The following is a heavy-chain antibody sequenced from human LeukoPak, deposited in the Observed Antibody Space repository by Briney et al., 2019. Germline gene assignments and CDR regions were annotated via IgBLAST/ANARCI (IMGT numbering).Heavy chain of an antibody. V-gene: IGHV4-34*01. CDR1: GGSFSGYY. CDR2: INHSGST. D-gene: IGHD5-18*01. J-gene: IGHJ4*02. Sequence: SETLSLTCAVYGGSFSGYYWSWIRQPPGKGLEWIGEINHSGSTNYNPSLKSRVTISVDTSKNQFSLKLSSVTAADTAVYYCARVNTAMAFDYWGQGTLVTVSP. CDR3: ARVNTAMAFDY.